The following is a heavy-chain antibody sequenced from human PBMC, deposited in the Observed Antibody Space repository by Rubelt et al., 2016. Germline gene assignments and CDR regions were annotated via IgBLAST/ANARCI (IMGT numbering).Heavy chain of an antibody. CDR2: LKSQNVGGTT. J-gene: IGHJ6*02. V-gene: IGHV3-15*07. D-gene: IGHD4-11*01. CDR3: AKVWTATIGRYYGMDV. CDR1: GFTFSKAW. Sequence: VQLVESGGGVVQPGGSLRLSCAASGFTFSKAWMIWVRQAPGKGLEWVGRLKSQNVGGTTDYAAPGKGRITISRVDSKNTLYLQMNSLRAEDTAVYYCAKVWTATIGRYYGMDVWGQGTTVTVSS.